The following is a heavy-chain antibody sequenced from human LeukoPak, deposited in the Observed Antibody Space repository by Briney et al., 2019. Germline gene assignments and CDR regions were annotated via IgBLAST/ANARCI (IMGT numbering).Heavy chain of an antibody. J-gene: IGHJ6*03. V-gene: IGHV1-46*03. CDR1: GYTLTSNY. CDR2: INPSGGST. Sequence: GASVKVSCKASGYTLTSNYIQWVRQAPGQGLEWMGIINPSGGSTTYAQKFQGRVTMTRDKSTSTVYMELTSLRSEDTAVYYCAKGRSDFFAYYYYLDVWGKGTTVTVSS. CDR3: AKGRSDFFAYYYYLDV. D-gene: IGHD2-21*02.